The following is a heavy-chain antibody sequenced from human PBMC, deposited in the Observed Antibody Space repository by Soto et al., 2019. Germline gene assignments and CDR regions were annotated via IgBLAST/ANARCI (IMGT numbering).Heavy chain of an antibody. CDR3: TRHVASGSHRAARIGFDP. D-gene: IGHD6-13*01. CDR1: GFTFSGSA. J-gene: IGHJ5*02. Sequence: GGSLRLSCAASGFTFSGSAMHWVRQASGKGLEWVGRIRSKANSYAEAYAASVKGRFTISRDDSKNTAYLQMNSLKTEDTAVYYCTRHVASGSHRAARIGFDPWGQGTLVTVSS. V-gene: IGHV3-73*01. CDR2: IRSKANSYAE.